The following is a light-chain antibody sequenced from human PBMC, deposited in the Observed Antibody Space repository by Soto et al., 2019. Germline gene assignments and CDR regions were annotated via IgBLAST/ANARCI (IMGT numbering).Light chain of an antibody. Sequence: DIQMTQSPSSLSASVGDRVAITCRASQGISNYLAWYQQKPGKLPKLLIYAASTLQSGVPSRFSGSGSGTDFTLTISSLQPEDVAFYYCQNHDSAPITFGQGTRLEIK. CDR3: QNHDSAPIT. V-gene: IGKV1-27*01. CDR1: QGISNY. CDR2: AAS. J-gene: IGKJ5*01.